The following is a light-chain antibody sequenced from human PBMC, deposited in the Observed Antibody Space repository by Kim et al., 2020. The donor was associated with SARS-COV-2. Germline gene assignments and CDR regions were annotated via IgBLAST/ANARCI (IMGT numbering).Light chain of an antibody. CDR2: KAT. CDR3: QQYNSYPYS. Sequence: YGSVGDRVKNTRRARQSISSWLAWYQQKPGKDTKLLIYKATSLESGVASRFRGSGSGTECTLTSSSLQPDDFATYDCQQYNSYPYSFGQGTKLEI. J-gene: IGKJ2*03. CDR1: QSISSW. V-gene: IGKV1-5*03.